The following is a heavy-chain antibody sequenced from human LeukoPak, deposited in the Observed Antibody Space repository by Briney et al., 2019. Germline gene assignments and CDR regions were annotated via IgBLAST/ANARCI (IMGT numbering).Heavy chain of an antibody. CDR3: ARGERGSYNFDY. V-gene: IGHV3-21*01. J-gene: IGHJ4*02. CDR1: GFPFRSYS. D-gene: IGHD3-16*01. CDR2: ISSSSSYI. Sequence: GGPLRLSFAASGFPFRSYSMNWVRPAPGKGLAWVSSISSSSSYIYYADSVKGRFTISRDNAKNPLYLQMNSLRAEDTAVYYCARGERGSYNFDYWGQGTLVTVSS.